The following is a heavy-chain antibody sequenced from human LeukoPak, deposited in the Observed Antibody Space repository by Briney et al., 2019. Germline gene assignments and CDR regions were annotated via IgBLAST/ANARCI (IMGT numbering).Heavy chain of an antibody. CDR2: IRSKSDGGTT. V-gene: IGHV3-15*01. CDR1: GFTFSHAW. CDR3: KMEYQLLSKEAQGYAFDI. J-gene: IGHJ3*02. Sequence: PGGSLRLSCAASGFTFSHAWMSWVRQAPGKGLEWVGRIRSKSDGGTTDYAAPMEGRFTISRDDSKNTLYLQMNSLKTEDTAVYYCKMEYQLLSKEAQGYAFDIWGQGTMVTVSS. D-gene: IGHD2-2*01.